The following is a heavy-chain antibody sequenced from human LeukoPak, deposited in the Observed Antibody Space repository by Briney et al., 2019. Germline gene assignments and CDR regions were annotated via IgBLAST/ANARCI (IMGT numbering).Heavy chain of an antibody. J-gene: IGHJ6*03. CDR3: ARGPRPLVQVRDYYYYMDV. V-gene: IGHV1-2*02. D-gene: IGHD1-1*01. CDR1: GYTFTGYY. CDR2: INPNSGGT. Sequence: ASVKVSCKASGYTFTGYYMHWVRQAPGQGLEWMGWINPNSGGTNYAQKFQGRVTMTRDASISTAYMELSRLRSDDTAVYYCARGPRPLVQVRDYYYYMDVWGKGTTVTISS.